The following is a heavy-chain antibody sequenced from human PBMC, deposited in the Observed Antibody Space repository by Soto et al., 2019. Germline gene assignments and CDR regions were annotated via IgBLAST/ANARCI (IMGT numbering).Heavy chain of an antibody. CDR1: GFTFSSYG. Sequence: GGSLILSCAASGFTFSSYGMHWVRQAPGKGLEWVAVIWYDGSNKYYADSVKGRFTISRDNSKNTLYLQMNSLRAEDTAVYYCASLSSGWYSNYYYYGMDVWGQGTTVTVSS. J-gene: IGHJ6*02. D-gene: IGHD6-19*01. CDR3: ASLSSGWYSNYYYYGMDV. V-gene: IGHV3-33*01. CDR2: IWYDGSNK.